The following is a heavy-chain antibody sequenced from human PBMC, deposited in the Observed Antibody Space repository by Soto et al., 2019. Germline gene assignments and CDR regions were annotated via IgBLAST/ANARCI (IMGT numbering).Heavy chain of an antibody. V-gene: IGHV3-15*07. J-gene: IGHJ3*02. CDR1: GFTFSNAW. D-gene: IGHD3-9*01. Sequence: GGSLRLSCAASGFTFSNAWMNWVRQAPGKGLEWVGRIKSKTDGGTTDYAAPVKGRFTISRGDSKNTLYLQMNSLKTEDTAVYYCTTDPTYYDILTGYPAIWGQGTMVTVSS. CDR2: IKSKTDGGTT. CDR3: TTDPTYYDILTGYPAI.